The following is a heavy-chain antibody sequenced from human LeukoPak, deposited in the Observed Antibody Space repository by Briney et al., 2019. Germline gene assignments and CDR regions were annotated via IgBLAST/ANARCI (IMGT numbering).Heavy chain of an antibody. V-gene: IGHV4-59*01. CDR1: GGSISSYY. Sequence: SETLSLTCTVSGGSISSYYWSWIRQPPGKGLEWIGYIYYSGSTNYNPSLKSRVTISVDTCKNQFSLKLSSVTAADTAVYYCARSPPYCSSTSCYIGWDNWFDPWGQGTLVTVSS. J-gene: IGHJ5*02. CDR2: IYYSGST. CDR3: ARSPPYCSSTSCYIGWDNWFDP. D-gene: IGHD2-2*02.